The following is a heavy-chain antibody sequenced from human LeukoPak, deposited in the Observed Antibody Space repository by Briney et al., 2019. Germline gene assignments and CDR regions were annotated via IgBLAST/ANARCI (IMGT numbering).Heavy chain of an antibody. CDR2: ITGNGGMI. CDR3: AKDRVPDGMWEIDS. D-gene: IGHD1-26*01. CDR1: GFTFRTYA. V-gene: IGHV3-23*01. J-gene: IGHJ4*02. Sequence: GGSLRLSCAGSGFTFRTYAMDWVRQVPGKGLEWVAGITGNGGMIRYADSVKGRFTISRDNSNNTLYLQMNSLRVEDTAVYYCAKDRVPDGMWEIDSWGQGAPVTVSS.